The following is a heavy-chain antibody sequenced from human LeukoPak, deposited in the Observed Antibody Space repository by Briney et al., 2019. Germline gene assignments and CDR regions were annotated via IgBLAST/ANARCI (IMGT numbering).Heavy chain of an antibody. CDR3: ATDRKAGTWDPRFNY. V-gene: IGHV3-7*01. Sequence: PGGSLRLSCSASGFTFSDYWMMWVRQAPGKGLEWVGNIRLEDSEKNYVDSVKGRFTISRDNAKFSLFLQMNSLRAEDTAIYYCATDRKAGTWDPRFNYWGQGTLVTVSS. J-gene: IGHJ4*02. CDR2: IRLEDSEK. D-gene: IGHD1-7*01. CDR1: GFTFSDYW.